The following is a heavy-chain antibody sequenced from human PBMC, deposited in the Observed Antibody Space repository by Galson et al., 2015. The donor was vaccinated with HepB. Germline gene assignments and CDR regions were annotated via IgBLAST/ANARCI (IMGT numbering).Heavy chain of an antibody. CDR3: ARTPTYCGGDCYSPNYFDY. CDR2: INAGNGNT. J-gene: IGHJ4*02. D-gene: IGHD2-21*02. CDR1: GYTFTSYA. V-gene: IGHV1-3*01. Sequence: SVKVSCKASGYTFTSYAMHWVRQAPGQRLEWMGWINAGNGNTKYSQKFQGRVTITRDTSASTAYMELSSLRSEDTAVYYCARTPTYCGGDCYSPNYFDYWGQGTLVTVSS.